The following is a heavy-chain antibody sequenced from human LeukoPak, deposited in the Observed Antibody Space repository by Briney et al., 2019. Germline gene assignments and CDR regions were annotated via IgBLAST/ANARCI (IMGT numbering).Heavy chain of an antibody. CDR2: IFTSGHT. D-gene: IGHD3-22*01. V-gene: IGHV4-4*07. J-gene: IGHJ4*02. CDR1: GGSMSSYY. Sequence: SETLSLTCTVSGGSMSSYYWSWIRQPAGKGLEWIGRIFTSGHTNYNPSLNSRVTMSVDTSKNQYSLKLSSVTAADTAVYHCARSYDVSGYSVGFDYWGQGILVTVSS. CDR3: ARSYDVSGYSVGFDY.